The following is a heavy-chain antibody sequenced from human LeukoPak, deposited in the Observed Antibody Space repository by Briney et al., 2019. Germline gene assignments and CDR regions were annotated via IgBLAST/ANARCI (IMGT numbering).Heavy chain of an antibody. V-gene: IGHV4-39*01. CDR1: GGSVSSSDYY. Sequence: SETLSLTCTVSGGSVSSSDYYWGWIRQPRGKGLEWIGSIYYSGSTYNKPSLKSRVTISLNTPKKQCSLKLRSVTAADTAVYYCARHGIAVVGTGFDYWGQGTLVTVSS. CDR2: IYYSGST. CDR3: ARHGIAVVGTGFDY. J-gene: IGHJ4*02. D-gene: IGHD6-13*01.